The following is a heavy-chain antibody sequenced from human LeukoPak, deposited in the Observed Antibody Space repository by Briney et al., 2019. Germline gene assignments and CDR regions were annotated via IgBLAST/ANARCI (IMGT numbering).Heavy chain of an antibody. J-gene: IGHJ4*02. V-gene: IGHV3-48*03. CDR2: ICSSGSTI. CDR3: ATLGWTAPDY. D-gene: IGHD3/OR15-3a*01. CDR1: GFTFSSYE. Sequence: GGSLRLSCAASGFTFSSYEMNWVRQAPGKGLEWVSYICSSGSTIYYADPVKGRFTISKDNAKNALYLQMNSLSAENTAVYYCATLGWTAPDYWGQGSVVTVSS.